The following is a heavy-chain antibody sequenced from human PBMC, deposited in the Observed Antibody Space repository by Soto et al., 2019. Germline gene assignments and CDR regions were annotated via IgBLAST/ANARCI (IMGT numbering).Heavy chain of an antibody. J-gene: IGHJ4*02. V-gene: IGHV3-30*03. D-gene: IGHD3-10*01. CDR1: GFTFISYG. Sequence: QSGGSLRLSCAASGFTFISYGMHWVRQAPGKGLEWVAVISYDGSNKYYADSVKGRFTISRDNSKNTLYLQMNSLRAEDTAVYYCTGSGFDYWGQGTLVTVSS. CDR2: ISYDGSNK. CDR3: TGSGFDY.